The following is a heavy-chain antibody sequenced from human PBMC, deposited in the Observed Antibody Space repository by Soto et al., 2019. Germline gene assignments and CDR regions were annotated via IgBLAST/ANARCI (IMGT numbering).Heavy chain of an antibody. CDR3: ATKARVTNYLYYGMDV. Sequence: LRLSCSASGFMFSNSAMGWVRQAPGRGLEWVSAITGSGGGTYYADTVKGRFTISRDNSKNTLFLHMGRLRAEDTAMYYCATKARVTNYLYYGMDVWGLGTTVTVSS. CDR2: ITGSGGGT. J-gene: IGHJ6*02. CDR1: GFMFSNSA. V-gene: IGHV3-23*01. D-gene: IGHD2-21*02.